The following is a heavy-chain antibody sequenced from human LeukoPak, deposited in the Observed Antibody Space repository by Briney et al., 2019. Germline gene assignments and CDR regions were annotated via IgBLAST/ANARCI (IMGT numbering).Heavy chain of an antibody. D-gene: IGHD5-24*01. CDR2: INHSGST. J-gene: IGHJ1*01. Sequence: SETLSLTCAVYGGSFSGYYWSWIRQPPGKGLEWIGEINHSGSTNYNPSLKSRVTMSVDTSKNQFSLKLSSVTAADTAFYYCASPEATIATDSSYLHWGQGTLVTVSS. V-gene: IGHV4-34*01. CDR1: GGSFSGYY. CDR3: ASPEATIATDSSYLH.